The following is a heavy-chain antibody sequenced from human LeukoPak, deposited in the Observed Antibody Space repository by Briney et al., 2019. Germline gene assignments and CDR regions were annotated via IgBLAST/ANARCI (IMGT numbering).Heavy chain of an antibody. J-gene: IGHJ6*02. Sequence: SVKVSCKASGGTFSTYEINWVQQAPGQGLEWVGRIIPVLNIANYAQRFQGRVTITADKSTNTAYMELSGLRSEDTATYYCARRSDTGVVPHHSYYCFYVWGQGTAVAVS. D-gene: IGHD5-18*01. CDR3: ARRSDTGVVPHHSYYCFYV. CDR1: GGTFSTYE. V-gene: IGHV1-69*10. CDR2: IIPVLNIA.